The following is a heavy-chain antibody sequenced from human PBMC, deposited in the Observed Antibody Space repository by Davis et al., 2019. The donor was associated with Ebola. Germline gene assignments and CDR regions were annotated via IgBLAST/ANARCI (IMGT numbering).Heavy chain of an antibody. CDR3: ARDNFGRDDFRGGFDI. Sequence: PGGSLRLSCAASGFTFSSYSMNWVRQAPGKGLEWVSSISSSSSYIYYADSVKGRFTISRDNSKNTLYLEMNSLRVEDTAAYYCARDNFGRDDFRGGFDIWGQGTMVTVS. CDR1: GFTFSSYS. J-gene: IGHJ3*02. V-gene: IGHV3-21*01. D-gene: IGHD5-24*01. CDR2: ISSSSSYI.